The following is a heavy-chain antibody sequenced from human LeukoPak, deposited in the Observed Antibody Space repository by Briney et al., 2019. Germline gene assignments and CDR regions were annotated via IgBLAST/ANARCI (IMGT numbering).Heavy chain of an antibody. CDR1: GYSISSGYY. J-gene: IGHJ6*03. V-gene: IGHV4-38-2*01. CDR3: ASQPYYMDV. CDR2: IYHSGST. D-gene: IGHD2-2*01. Sequence: SEPLSLTCAVSGYSISSGYYWGWIRQPPGKGLEWIGSIYHSGSTYYNPSLKSRVTISVDTSKNQFSLKLSSVTAADTAVYYCASQPYYMDVWGKGTTVTVSS.